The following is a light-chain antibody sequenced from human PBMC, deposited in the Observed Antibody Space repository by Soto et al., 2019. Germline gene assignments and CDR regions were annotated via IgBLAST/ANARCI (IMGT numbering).Light chain of an antibody. CDR2: AAS. CDR1: QGISSY. Sequence: DIQLPQSPSFLSASVGARVPITCRASQGISSYLAWYQQKPGKAPKLLIYAASTLQSGVPSRFSGSGSGTEFTLTISSLQPEEFATYYCKQLNSYPLTFGRGSKVAIK. J-gene: IGKJ4*01. CDR3: KQLNSYPLT. V-gene: IGKV1-9*01.